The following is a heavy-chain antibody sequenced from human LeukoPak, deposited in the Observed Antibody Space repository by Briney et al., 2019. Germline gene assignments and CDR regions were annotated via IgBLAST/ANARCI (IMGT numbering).Heavy chain of an antibody. CDR1: GGSIRSSSYY. Sequence: TSSETLSLTCTVSGGSIRSSSYYWGWIRQPPGKGLEWIGSIYYSGSTYYNPSLKSRVTISVDTSKNQFSLKLSSVTAADTAVYYCARLPIAAAYGMDVWGQGTTVTVSS. CDR3: ARLPIAAAYGMDV. V-gene: IGHV4-39*01. J-gene: IGHJ6*02. D-gene: IGHD6-13*01. CDR2: IYYSGST.